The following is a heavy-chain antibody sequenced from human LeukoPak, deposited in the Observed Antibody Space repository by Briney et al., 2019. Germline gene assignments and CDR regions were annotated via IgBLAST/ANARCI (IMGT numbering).Heavy chain of an antibody. CDR1: GYSFTSYW. J-gene: IGHJ4*02. CDR3: ASRIRDGYNWLPARSPYYFDY. D-gene: IGHD5-24*01. Sequence: GASVKVSCKASGYSFTSYWIGWVRQMPGKGLEWMGIIYPGDSDTRYSPSFQGQVTISADKSISTAYLQWSSLKASDTAMYYCASRIRDGYNWLPARSPYYFDYWGQGTLVTVSS. CDR2: IYPGDSDT. V-gene: IGHV5-51*03.